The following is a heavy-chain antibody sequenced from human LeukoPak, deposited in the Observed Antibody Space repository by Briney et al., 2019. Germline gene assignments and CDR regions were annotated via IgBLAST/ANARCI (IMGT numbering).Heavy chain of an antibody. D-gene: IGHD4-17*01. CDR3: ARDDYGDSGPLFDY. CDR1: GFTFSSYA. V-gene: IGHV3-23*01. CDR2: IRTNGAGT. Sequence: PGGSLRLSCAASGFTFSSYATHWVRRAPGQGLEWVSTIRTNGAGTHYADSVRGRFTISRDDSKNTLYLQMDSLRAEDTAVYYCARDDYGDSGPLFDYWGQGTLVTVSS. J-gene: IGHJ4*02.